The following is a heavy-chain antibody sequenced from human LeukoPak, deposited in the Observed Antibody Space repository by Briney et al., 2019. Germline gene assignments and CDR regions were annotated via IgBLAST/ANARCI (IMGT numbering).Heavy chain of an antibody. CDR2: INHSGST. CDR3: ARGSPIRHYYMDV. J-gene: IGHJ6*03. Sequence: SETLSLTCAVYGGSFSGYYWSWIRQPPGKGLEWIGEINHSGSTNYNPSLKSRVTISVDTSKNQFSLKLSSVTAADTAVYYCARGSPIRHYYMDVWGKGTTVTISS. V-gene: IGHV4-34*01. CDR1: GGSFSGYY.